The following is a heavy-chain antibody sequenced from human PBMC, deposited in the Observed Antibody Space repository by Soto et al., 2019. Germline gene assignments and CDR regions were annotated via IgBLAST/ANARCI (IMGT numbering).Heavy chain of an antibody. CDR1: GFTFSGSA. J-gene: IGHJ6*02. D-gene: IGHD2-15*01. V-gene: IGHV3-73*01. CDR2: IRSKANSYAT. CDR3: TRHVGFLVYYGMDV. Sequence: VGSLRLSCAASGFTFSGSAMHWVRQASGKGLEWVGRIRSKANSYATAYAASVNGRFTISRDDSKNTAYLQMNSLKTEDTAVYYCTRHVGFLVYYGMDVWGQGTTVTVSS.